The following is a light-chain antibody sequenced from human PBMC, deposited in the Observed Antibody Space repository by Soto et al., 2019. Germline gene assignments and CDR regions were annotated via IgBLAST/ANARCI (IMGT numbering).Light chain of an antibody. V-gene: IGKV1-39*01. CDR3: QQSYSTPYT. CDR2: AAS. Sequence: DIQMTQSPSSLSASVGDRVTITCRASQSISSYLNWYQQKPGKAPKLLIYAASSLQSGVPSRFSGSDSGTDFTLTISSLQPEDFATYYCQQSYSTPYTFGQGTKLEIK. CDR1: QSISSY. J-gene: IGKJ2*01.